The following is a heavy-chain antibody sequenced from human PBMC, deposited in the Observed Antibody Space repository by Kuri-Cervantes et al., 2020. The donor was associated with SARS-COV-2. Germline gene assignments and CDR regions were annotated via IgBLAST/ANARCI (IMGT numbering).Heavy chain of an antibody. V-gene: IGHV4-30-4*08. Sequence: LRLSCTVSGGSISSGDYYWSWIRQPPGKGLEWIGYIYYSGSTYYNPSLKSRVTISVDTSKNQFSLKLSSVTAADTAVYYCARLRQLGFDYWGQGTLVTVSS. CDR1: GGSISSGDYY. D-gene: IGHD6-13*01. CDR2: IYYSGST. CDR3: ARLRQLGFDY. J-gene: IGHJ4*02.